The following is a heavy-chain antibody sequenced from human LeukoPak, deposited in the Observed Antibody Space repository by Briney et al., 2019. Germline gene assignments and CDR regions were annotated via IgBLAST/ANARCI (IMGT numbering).Heavy chain of an antibody. CDR3: ARGSPSPSGPVDY. V-gene: IGHV1-69*04. CDR2: IIPISGIA. D-gene: IGHD6-19*01. CDR1: GGTFSSYA. Sequence: SVKVSCKASGGTFSSYAISWVRQAPGQGLEWMGRIIPISGIANYAQKFQGRVTITADKSTSTAYMELSSLRSEDTAVYYCARGSPSPSGPVDYWGQGTLVTVSS. J-gene: IGHJ4*02.